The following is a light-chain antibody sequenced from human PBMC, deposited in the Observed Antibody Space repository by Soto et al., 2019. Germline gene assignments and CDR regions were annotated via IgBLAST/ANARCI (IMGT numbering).Light chain of an antibody. CDR1: QSSSRL. CDR2: DAS. CDR3: KQYNSYWT. J-gene: IGKJ1*01. Sequence: GDRVTITCRASQSSSRLLEWYQSNPGKAVKFLIYDASSFESGVPSRFSGSGSGTEFNFTNGSPQRDDVATYYCKQYNSYWTFGRGTKVYIK. V-gene: IGKV1-5*01.